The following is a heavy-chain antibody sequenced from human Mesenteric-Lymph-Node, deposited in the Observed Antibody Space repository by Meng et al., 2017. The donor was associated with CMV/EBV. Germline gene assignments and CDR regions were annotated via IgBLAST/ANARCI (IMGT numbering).Heavy chain of an antibody. CDR1: GASISSTSYY. V-gene: IGHV4-39*01. CDR3: ARVRYYNSYGMDV. J-gene: IGHJ6*02. D-gene: IGHD3-10*01. Sequence: SETLSLTCSVSGASISSTSYYWGWIRQSPGKGLEWIGSIYYSGSTYYNPSLKSRVTISVDTSKNQFSLKLSSVTTADTAVYYCARVRYYNSYGMDVWGQGTTVTVSS. CDR2: IYYSGST.